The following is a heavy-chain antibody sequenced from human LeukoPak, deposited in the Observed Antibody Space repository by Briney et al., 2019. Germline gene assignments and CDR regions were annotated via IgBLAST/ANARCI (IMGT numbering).Heavy chain of an antibody. J-gene: IGHJ4*02. CDR1: GGSISSYY. V-gene: IGHV4-59*01. D-gene: IGHD3-10*01. CDR2: IYYSGST. Sequence: PSETLSLTCTVSGGSISSYYWSWIRQPPGKGLEWIGYIYYSGSTNYNPSLKSRVTISVDTSKNQFSPKLSSVTAADTAVYYCARGSYGSGSYLFDYWGQGTLVTVSS. CDR3: ARGSYGSGSYLFDY.